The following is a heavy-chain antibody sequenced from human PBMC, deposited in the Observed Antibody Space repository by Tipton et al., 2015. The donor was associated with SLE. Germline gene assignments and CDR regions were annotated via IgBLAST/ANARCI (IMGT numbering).Heavy chain of an antibody. CDR2: IYYSGST. J-gene: IGHJ4*02. CDR3: ARGGGVALDFDY. CDR1: GYSISSGRYY. Sequence: LRFSCTVSGYSISSGRYYWSWIRQPPGKGLEWIGYIYYSGSTNYNPSLKSRVTISVDTSKNQFSLKLSSVTAADTAVYYCARGGGVALDFDYWGQGTLVTVSS. V-gene: IGHV4-61*01. D-gene: IGHD2-15*01.